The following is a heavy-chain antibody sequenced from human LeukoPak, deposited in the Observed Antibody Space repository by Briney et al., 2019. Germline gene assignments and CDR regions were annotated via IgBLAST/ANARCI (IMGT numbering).Heavy chain of an antibody. D-gene: IGHD3-16*01. CDR2: IYTSGNT. Sequence: SETLSLTCTVSGGSISSYYWSWIGQPAGKGLEWIGRIYTSGNTNYNPSRKSRVTMSVDTSKNQFSLKLSSVTAADTAVYYCARVRSKDVWRSYGSYYYYYYMDVWGKGTTVTISS. CDR3: ARVRSKDVWRSYGSYYYYYYMDV. J-gene: IGHJ6*03. CDR1: GGSISSYY. V-gene: IGHV4-4*07.